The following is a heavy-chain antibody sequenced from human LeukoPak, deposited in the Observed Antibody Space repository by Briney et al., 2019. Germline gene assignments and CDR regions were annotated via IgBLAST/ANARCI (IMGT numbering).Heavy chain of an antibody. D-gene: IGHD2-8*01. CDR3: ARVVCSNGVCYSNFDS. Sequence: SETLSLTCAVYGGSFSGYYWSWFRQPPGKGLEWIGEIYHSGSTNYNPSLKNRVTISADTSKNQVSLKLSSVTAADTAVYYCARVVCSNGVCYSNFDSWGQGTLVTVSS. CDR1: GGSFSGYY. CDR2: IYHSGST. J-gene: IGHJ4*02. V-gene: IGHV4-34*01.